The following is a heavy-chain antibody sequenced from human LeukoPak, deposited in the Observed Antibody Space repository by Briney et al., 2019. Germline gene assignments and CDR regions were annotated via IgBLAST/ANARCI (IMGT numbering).Heavy chain of an antibody. Sequence: GESLKISCQGSGYIFPNYWIGWVRQMPGKGLEWMGIIYPGDSDARYSPSFQGRVTISADKSISTAYLQWSSLKASDTAMYYCAKHGGNYYYYGMDVWGQGTTVTVSS. J-gene: IGHJ6*02. CDR3: AKHGGNYYYYGMDV. V-gene: IGHV5-51*01. CDR2: IYPGDSDA. CDR1: GYIFPNYW.